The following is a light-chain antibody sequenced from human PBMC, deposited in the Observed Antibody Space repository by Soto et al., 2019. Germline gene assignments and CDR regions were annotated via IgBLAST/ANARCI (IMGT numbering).Light chain of an antibody. Sequence: QSVLTQPPSVSAAPGQRVSISCSGSRSNIGNNYVSWYQQFPGTAPKLLIYDRSKRHSGIPDRFSGSKSGTSATLGITGLQTADEAEYYCAAWDSSLSGWVFGGGTKLTVL. CDR1: RSNIGNNY. J-gene: IGLJ3*02. CDR2: DRS. CDR3: AAWDSSLSGWV. V-gene: IGLV1-51*01.